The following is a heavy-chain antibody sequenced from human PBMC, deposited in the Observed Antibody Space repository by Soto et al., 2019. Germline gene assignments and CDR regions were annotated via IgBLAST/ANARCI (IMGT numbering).Heavy chain of an antibody. Sequence: QVQLVQSGAEVKKPGSSVKVSCKASGGTFSSYAISWVRQAPGQGLEWMGGIIPSFGTANYAQKFQGRVTITADESTSTADMEQSSLRAEKTAVYYCARVSRTIRHSSEPSCFDYWGAGTLVIVTS. CDR2: IIPSFGTA. CDR3: ARVSRTIRHSSEPSCFDY. V-gene: IGHV1-69*01. J-gene: IGHJ4*02. D-gene: IGHD3-22*01. CDR1: GGTFSSYA.